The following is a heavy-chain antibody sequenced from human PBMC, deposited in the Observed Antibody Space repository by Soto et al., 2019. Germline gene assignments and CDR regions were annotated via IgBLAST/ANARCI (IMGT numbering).Heavy chain of an antibody. V-gene: IGHV4-61*08. CDR1: GGSISSGGYY. J-gene: IGHJ4*02. CDR2: IYYSGST. CDR3: ARRYGSAIDY. D-gene: IGHD1-26*01. Sequence: SETLSLTCTVSGGSISSGGYYWSWIRQPPGKGLEWIGYIYYSGSTNYNPSLKSRVTISVDTSKNQFSLKLSSVTAADTAVYYCARRYGSAIDYWGQGTLVTVSS.